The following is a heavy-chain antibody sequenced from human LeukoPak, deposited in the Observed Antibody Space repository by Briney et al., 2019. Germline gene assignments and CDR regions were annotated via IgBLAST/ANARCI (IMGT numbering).Heavy chain of an antibody. V-gene: IGHV4-59*08. D-gene: IGHD3-10*01. CDR1: GGSISSYY. CDR2: IYYSGST. J-gene: IGHJ4*02. CDR3: ARQWFGESPLDY. Sequence: SETLSLTCTVSGGSISSYYWSWVRQPPGKGLEWIGYIYYSGSTNYNPSLKSRVTISVDTSKNQFSLKLSSVTAADTAVYYCARQWFGESPLDYWGQGTLVTVSS.